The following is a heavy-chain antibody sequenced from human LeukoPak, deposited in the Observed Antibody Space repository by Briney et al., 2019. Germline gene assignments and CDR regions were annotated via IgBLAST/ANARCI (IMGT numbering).Heavy chain of an antibody. CDR1: GYTFSTYG. D-gene: IGHD2-15*01. CDR2: ISVYIKTT. J-gene: IGHJ6*02. Sequence: GSLKVSCKASGYTFSTYGTRCVPQTPRRGVGRMGWISVYIKTTTLAWKLQGRVTLTIDTFPSTAYMGLRGLRSVDAAVYYCARDRGCTGGSGYAVYYYHGMDVWGQGTTVTVSS. V-gene: IGHV1-18*01. CDR3: ARDRGCTGGSGYAVYYYHGMDV.